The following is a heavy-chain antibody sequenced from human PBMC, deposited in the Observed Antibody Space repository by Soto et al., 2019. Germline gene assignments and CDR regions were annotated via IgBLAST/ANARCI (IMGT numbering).Heavy chain of an antibody. D-gene: IGHD5-12*01. CDR1: GYSFANYW. CDR3: ARRVLRQDEFDY. V-gene: IGHV5-51*01. J-gene: IGHJ4*02. Sequence: PGESLKISCRGSGYSFANYWIAWVRQMPGKGLEWMGIIYPGDSDTRYSPSFQGQVTISADKSISTAYLQWSSLKASDTAMYYCARRVLRQDEFDYWGQGTLVTVSS. CDR2: IYPGDSDT.